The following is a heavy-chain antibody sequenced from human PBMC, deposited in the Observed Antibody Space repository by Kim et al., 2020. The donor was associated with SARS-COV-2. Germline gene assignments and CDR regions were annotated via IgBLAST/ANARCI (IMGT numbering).Heavy chain of an antibody. V-gene: IGHV3-33*03. D-gene: IGHD5-18*01. Sequence: KADSVKGRFTTSRDKSKNTRYLQMNSLRAEDTAVYYCAKEGDTAMPFDYWGQGTLVTVSS. CDR3: AKEGDTAMPFDY. J-gene: IGHJ4*02.